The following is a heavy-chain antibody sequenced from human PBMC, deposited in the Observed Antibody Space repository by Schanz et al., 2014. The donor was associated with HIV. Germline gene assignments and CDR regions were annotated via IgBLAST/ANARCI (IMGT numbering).Heavy chain of an antibody. CDR3: TKDIVAGASEY. J-gene: IGHJ4*02. CDR1: GFTFSSYA. CDR2: IGSGGGRT. D-gene: IGHD6-19*01. Sequence: EVQLLESGGGLVQPGGSLRLSCAASGFTFSSYAMNWVRQAPGKGLEWVSLIGSGGGRTYYADSVKGRVTISRDNSKNTLFLQMNSLRAEDTAVYYCTKDIVAGASEYWGQGTLVIVSS. V-gene: IGHV3-23*01.